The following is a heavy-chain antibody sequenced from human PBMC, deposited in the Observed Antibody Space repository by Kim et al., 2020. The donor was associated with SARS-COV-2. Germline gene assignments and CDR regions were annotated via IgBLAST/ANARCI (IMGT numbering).Heavy chain of an antibody. J-gene: IGHJ5*02. Sequence: SETLSLTCAVSGGSISSSNWWSWVRQPPGKGLEWIGEIYHSGSTNYNPSLKSRVTISVDKSKNQFSLKLSSVTAADTAVYYCARDLAEDSSRWGRPRGNWFDPWGQGTLVTVSS. D-gene: IGHD6-13*01. CDR2: IYHSGST. V-gene: IGHV4-4*02. CDR1: GGSISSSNW. CDR3: ARDLAEDSSRWGRPRGNWFDP.